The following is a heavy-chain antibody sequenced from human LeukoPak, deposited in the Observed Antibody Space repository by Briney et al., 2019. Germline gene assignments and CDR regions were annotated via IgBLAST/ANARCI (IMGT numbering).Heavy chain of an antibody. V-gene: IGHV3-30*18. D-gene: IGHD4-17*01. CDR3: AKGSAYGDYYYGMDV. CDR2: ISYDGRNK. J-gene: IGHJ6*02. CDR1: GFTFNTYG. Sequence: PGRSLRLSCAASGFTFNTYGMHWVRQAPGKGLEWVAVISYDGRNKFDADSVKGRFTISRDNSENTLYLQMNSLIPEDTAAYYCAKGSAYGDYYYGMDVWGQGTTVTVSS.